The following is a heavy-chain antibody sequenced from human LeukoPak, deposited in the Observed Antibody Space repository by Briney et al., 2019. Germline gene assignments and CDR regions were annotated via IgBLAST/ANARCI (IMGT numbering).Heavy chain of an antibody. CDR3: ARDGSWSPVGYFDY. J-gene: IGHJ4*02. D-gene: IGHD2-15*01. CDR2: ISAYNGNT. CDR1: GGTFSSYG. V-gene: IGHV1-18*01. Sequence: ASVKVSCKASGGTFSSYGISWVRQAPGQGLEWMGWISAYNGNTNYAQKLQGRVTMTTDTSTSTAYMELRSLRSDDTAVYYCARDGSWSPVGYFDYWGQGTLVTVSS.